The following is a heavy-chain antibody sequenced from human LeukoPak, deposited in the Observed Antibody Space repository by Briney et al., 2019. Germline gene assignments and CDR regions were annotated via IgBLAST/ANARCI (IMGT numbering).Heavy chain of an antibody. Sequence: SETLSLTCAVSGYSISSGYYWGWIRQPPGKGLEWIGSIYHSGSTYYNPSLKSRVTISVDRSKNQFSLKLSSVTAADTAVYYCARSQYYYYGMDVWGKGTTVTVSS. J-gene: IGHJ6*04. V-gene: IGHV4-38-2*01. CDR3: ARSQYYYYGMDV. CDR1: GYSISSGYY. CDR2: IYHSGST.